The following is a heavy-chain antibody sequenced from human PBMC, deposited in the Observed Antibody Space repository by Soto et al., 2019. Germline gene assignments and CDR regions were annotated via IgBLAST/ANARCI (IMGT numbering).Heavy chain of an antibody. CDR3: ARETFYYDSGTYYNWFDP. Sequence: ASVKVSCKVSGYTLTELSMHWVRQAPGKGLEWMGGFDPEDGETIYAQKFQGRVTMTEDTSTDTAYMELSSLRSEDTAVYYCARETFYYDSGTYYNWFDPWGQGTLVTV. J-gene: IGHJ5*02. V-gene: IGHV1-24*01. CDR2: FDPEDGET. D-gene: IGHD3-10*01. CDR1: GYTLTELS.